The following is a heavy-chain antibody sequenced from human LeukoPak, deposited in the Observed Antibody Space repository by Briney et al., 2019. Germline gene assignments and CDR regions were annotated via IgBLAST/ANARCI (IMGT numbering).Heavy chain of an antibody. Sequence: GASVKVSCKVSGYTLTEFSMHWVRQAPGKGLEWMGGFDPEDGETIYAQELQGRVTMTKDTSTDTAYMELSSLRSEDTAVYYCAREAVAASHFDYWGQGTLVTVSS. CDR1: GYTLTEFS. J-gene: IGHJ4*02. CDR2: FDPEDGET. V-gene: IGHV1-24*01. CDR3: AREAVAASHFDY. D-gene: IGHD2-15*01.